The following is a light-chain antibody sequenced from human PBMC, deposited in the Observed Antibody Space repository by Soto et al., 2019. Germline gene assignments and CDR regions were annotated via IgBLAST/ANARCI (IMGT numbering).Light chain of an antibody. V-gene: IGKV3-20*01. CDR1: QSVSNNY. J-gene: IGKJ1*01. Sequence: EIVWSQYPAPLSLSPGERSTLSCRASQSVSNNYLAWYQQKPGQAPRLLIYGASNRATGIPDRFSGSGSGTDFTLTISRLEPEDFAVYYCEQYGSSGTFGQGTKVDIK. CDR3: EQYGSSGT. CDR2: GAS.